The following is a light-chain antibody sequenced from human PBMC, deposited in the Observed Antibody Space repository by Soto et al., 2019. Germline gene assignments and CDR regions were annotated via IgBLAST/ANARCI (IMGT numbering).Light chain of an antibody. CDR1: QDIRSS. J-gene: IGKJ4*01. CDR3: QQFNSSPFT. V-gene: IGKV1-9*01. CDR2: TVS. Sequence: DIQLTQSPSFLSASVGDRLTITCRASQDIRSSLAWYQQKPGKAPNLLIYTVSTLQSGVPSRFSGSRSGTEVTLTVISLQPEDFATYYCQQFNSSPFTFGGGTKVEI.